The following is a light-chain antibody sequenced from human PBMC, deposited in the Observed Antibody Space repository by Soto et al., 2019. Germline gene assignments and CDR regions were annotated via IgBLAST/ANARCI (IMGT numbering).Light chain of an antibody. J-gene: IGKJ4*01. V-gene: IGKV1-27*01. Sequence: DIQMTQSPSSLSASVGDRVTITCRASQGIGNYLAWYQQKPGEVPKLLIYTSSTLQSGVPSRFSGSGSGTDFTLTISNLQPEDVATYYCQKHNAAPLTFGGGTKVDIK. CDR2: TSS. CDR3: QKHNAAPLT. CDR1: QGIGNY.